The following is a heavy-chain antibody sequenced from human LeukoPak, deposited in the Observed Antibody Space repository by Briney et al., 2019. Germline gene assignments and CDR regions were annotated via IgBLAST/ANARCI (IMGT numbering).Heavy chain of an antibody. V-gene: IGHV3-23*01. Sequence: QPGGSLRLSCAASGFTFSSYAMSWVRQAPGKGLEWVSAISGSGGSTYYADSVKGRFTISRDNSKNTLYLQMNSLRAEDTAVYYCAKGGYDFWSGYPRLDPWGQGTLVTVSS. D-gene: IGHD3-3*01. CDR3: AKGGYDFWSGYPRLDP. CDR1: GFTFSSYA. CDR2: ISGSGGST. J-gene: IGHJ5*02.